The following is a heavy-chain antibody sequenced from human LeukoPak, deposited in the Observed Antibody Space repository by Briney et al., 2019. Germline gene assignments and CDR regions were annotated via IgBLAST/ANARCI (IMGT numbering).Heavy chain of an antibody. V-gene: IGHV3-9*01. CDR3: AKDKGSGWSGIDS. CDR1: GFTFDDYA. CDR2: INWKSGSI. D-gene: IGHD6-19*01. Sequence: SGGSLRLSCAASGFTFDDYAMHWVRQTPGKGLEWVSGINWKSGSIGYADSVKGRFTISRDNAKKSLYLQMNSLRPEDTAFYYCAKDKGSGWSGIDSWGQGTLVTVSS. J-gene: IGHJ5*01.